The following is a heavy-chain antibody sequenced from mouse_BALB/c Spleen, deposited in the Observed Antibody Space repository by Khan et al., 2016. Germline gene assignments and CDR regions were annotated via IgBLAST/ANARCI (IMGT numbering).Heavy chain of an antibody. CDR1: GYSFTAYY. CDR3: ARDDYLN. D-gene: IGHD2-4*01. V-gene: IGHV1-18*01. Sequence: VQLQQSDPDLVKPGASVKISCKASGYSFTAYYMYWVKQSHGKSLEWIGRINPNNGATTFNQKFKGKAILTVDKSSTTAYMELRSLASEDSAVYYCARDDYLNWGQGTTLTVSS. J-gene: IGHJ2*01. CDR2: INPNNGAT.